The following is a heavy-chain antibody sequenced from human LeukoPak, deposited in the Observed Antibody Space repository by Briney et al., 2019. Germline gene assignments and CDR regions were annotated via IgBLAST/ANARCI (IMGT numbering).Heavy chain of an antibody. D-gene: IGHD4-17*01. CDR3: AKDFYGDYFPYYYYYMDV. J-gene: IGHJ6*03. V-gene: IGHV3-30*02. CDR1: AFTFSRYG. Sequence: GGSLRLSCAASAFTFSRYGMHWVRQAPGKGLEWVAFIRYDGSNKYYADSVKGRFTISRDNSKNTLYLQMNSLRVEDTAVYYCAKDFYGDYFPYYYYYMDVWGKGTTVTISS. CDR2: IRYDGSNK.